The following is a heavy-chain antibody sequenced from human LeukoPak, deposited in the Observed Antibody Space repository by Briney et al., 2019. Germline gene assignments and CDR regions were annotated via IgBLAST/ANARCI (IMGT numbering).Heavy chain of an antibody. CDR2: INPGDGST. J-gene: IGHJ4*02. CDR3: AKAVGSSSWYPIDS. Sequence: ASVTVSCTASGYTFTSYYMHWVRQAPGQGLEWMGIINPGDGSTTYGQKFQGRFTMTRDTSTSTVYLEVSSLRFEDTAVYYCAKAVGSSSWYPIDSWGQGTLVTVSS. V-gene: IGHV1-46*01. D-gene: IGHD6-13*01. CDR1: GYTFTSYY.